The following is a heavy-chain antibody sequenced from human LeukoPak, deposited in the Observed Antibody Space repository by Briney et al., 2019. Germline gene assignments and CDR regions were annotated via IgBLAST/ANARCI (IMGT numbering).Heavy chain of an antibody. CDR1: GFTFSSYA. J-gene: IGHJ3*02. Sequence: PGGSLRLSCAASGFTFSSYAMHWVRQAPGKGLEWVAVISYDGSNKCYADSVKGRFTISRDNSKNTLYLQMNSLRVEDTAVYYCARVDDLDAFDTWGQGTLVTVSS. CDR2: ISYDGSNK. V-gene: IGHV3-30-3*01. CDR3: ARVDDLDAFDT. D-gene: IGHD2-2*03.